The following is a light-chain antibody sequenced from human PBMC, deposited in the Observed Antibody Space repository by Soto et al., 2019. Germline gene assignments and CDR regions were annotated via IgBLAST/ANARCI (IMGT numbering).Light chain of an antibody. CDR1: QSINSY. J-gene: IGKJ4*01. CDR3: QQYFSYPPT. V-gene: IGKV1-8*01. Sequence: AIRMTQSPSSFSASTGDRVTIACRANQSINSYLAWYQQKPGTAPKLLIHAASTLQSGVPSRFSGSGSGTDFTLTISYLQSEDSATYYCQQYFSYPPTFGGGTKVEIK. CDR2: AAS.